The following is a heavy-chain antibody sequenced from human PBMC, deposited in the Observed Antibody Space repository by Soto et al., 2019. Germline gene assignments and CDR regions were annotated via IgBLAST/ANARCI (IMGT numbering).Heavy chain of an antibody. D-gene: IGHD3-22*01. CDR3: ARDLGVGVGNDYYDSSGYYDH. V-gene: IGHV3-33*01. J-gene: IGHJ4*02. CDR2: IWYDGSNK. Sequence: HPGGSLRLSCAASGFTFSSYGMHWVRQAPGKGLEWVAVIWYDGSNKYYADSVKGRFTISRDNSKNTLYLQMNSLRAEDTAVYYCARDLGVGVGNDYYDSSGYYDHWGQGTLVTVSS. CDR1: GFTFSSYG.